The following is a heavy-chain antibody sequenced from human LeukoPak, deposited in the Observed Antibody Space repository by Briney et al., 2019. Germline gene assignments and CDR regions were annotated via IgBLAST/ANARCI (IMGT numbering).Heavy chain of an antibody. J-gene: IGHJ4*02. CDR1: GFAFGSYA. V-gene: IGHV3-23*01. CDR2: ISDRGGST. CDR3: TRVGYIDEGIDY. D-gene: IGHD5-24*01. Sequence: GGSLRLSCAASGFAFGSYAMSWVRQAPGKGLEWVSGISDRGGSTYYADSVKGRFTISRDNAKNSLYLQMNSLRAEDTAIYYCTRVGYIDEGIDYWGQGTLVTVSS.